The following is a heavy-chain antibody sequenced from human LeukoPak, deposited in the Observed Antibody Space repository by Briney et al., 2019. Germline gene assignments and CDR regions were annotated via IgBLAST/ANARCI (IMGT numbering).Heavy chain of an antibody. Sequence: SETLSLTCAVYGGSFSGYYWSWIRQPPGKGLEWIGEINHSGSTNYNPSLKSRVTISVDTSKNQFSLKLSSVTAADTAVYYCARVARQLVPSSYFDYWGQGTLVTVSS. V-gene: IGHV4-34*01. CDR2: INHSGST. D-gene: IGHD6-13*01. CDR3: ARVARQLVPSSYFDY. CDR1: GGSFSGYY. J-gene: IGHJ4*02.